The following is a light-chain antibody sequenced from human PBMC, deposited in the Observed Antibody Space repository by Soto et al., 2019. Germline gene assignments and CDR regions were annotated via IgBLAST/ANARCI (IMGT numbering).Light chain of an antibody. CDR1: QSVSSN. Sequence: EIVMTQSPATLSVAPGERATLSCRASQSVSSNLACYQQKPGQAHRLLLYGASTRATGIPARFSGSGSGTEFTLTISSLQSEDFAVYYCQQYNNWPPYTVGQGTKLEIK. CDR3: QQYNNWPPYT. J-gene: IGKJ2*01. CDR2: GAS. V-gene: IGKV3-15*01.